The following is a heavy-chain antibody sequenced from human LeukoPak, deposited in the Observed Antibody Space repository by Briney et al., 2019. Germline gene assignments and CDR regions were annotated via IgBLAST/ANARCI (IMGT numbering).Heavy chain of an antibody. J-gene: IGHJ2*01. Sequence: SETLSLTCTVSGGSISSSSYYWGWIRQPPGKGLEWIGSIYYSGSTYYNPSLKSRVTISVDTSKSQFSLKLSSVTAADTAVYYCARTSRYYYDSSDWYFDLWGRGTLVTVSS. D-gene: IGHD3-22*01. V-gene: IGHV4-39*07. CDR3: ARTSRYYYDSSDWYFDL. CDR1: GGSISSSSYY. CDR2: IYYSGST.